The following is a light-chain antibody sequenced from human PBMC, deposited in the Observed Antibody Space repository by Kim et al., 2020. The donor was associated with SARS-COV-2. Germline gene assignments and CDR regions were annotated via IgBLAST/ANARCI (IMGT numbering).Light chain of an antibody. CDR3: MQALQTPT. CDR1: QSLLESNGLSY. CDR2: LGS. Sequence: DIVMTQSPLSLPVTPGEPASMSCRSNQSLLESNGLSYLDWYLQKPGQSPHLLIYLGSNRASGVPDRFTGSGSGTDFTLQISRVEAEDVGVYYCMQALQTPTFGQGTKVDIK. J-gene: IGKJ1*01. V-gene: IGKV2-28*01.